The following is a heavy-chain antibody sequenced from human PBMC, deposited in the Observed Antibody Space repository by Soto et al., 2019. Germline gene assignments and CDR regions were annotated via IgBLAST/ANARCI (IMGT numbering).Heavy chain of an antibody. CDR3: ARQGCSSTSCYSSSYYYYYGMDV. CDR2: IYYSGST. D-gene: IGHD2-2*02. Sequence: SETLSLTCTVSGGSISSSSYYWVWIRHPPGKGLEWIGSIYYSGSTYYNPSLKSRVTISVDTSKNQFSLKLSSVTAADTAVYYCARQGCSSTSCYSSSYYYYYGMDVWGQGTTVTVSS. J-gene: IGHJ6*02. CDR1: GGSISSSSYY. V-gene: IGHV4-39*01.